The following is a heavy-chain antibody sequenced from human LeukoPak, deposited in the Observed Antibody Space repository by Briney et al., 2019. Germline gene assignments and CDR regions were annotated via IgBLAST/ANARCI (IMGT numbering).Heavy chain of an antibody. V-gene: IGHV1-2*02. CDR1: GYTFTGYY. CDR3: ARAMFFNSSGYYPYFEF. Sequence: GASVKVSCKSSGYTFTGYYMHWVRQAPGQGLVWMGCMNPITGVTNYAQKFQGRVTMTGDTSISTAYMGLSGLTSDDTATYYCARAMFFNSSGYYPYFEFWGLGTLVTVSS. CDR2: MNPITGVT. J-gene: IGHJ4*02. D-gene: IGHD6-19*01.